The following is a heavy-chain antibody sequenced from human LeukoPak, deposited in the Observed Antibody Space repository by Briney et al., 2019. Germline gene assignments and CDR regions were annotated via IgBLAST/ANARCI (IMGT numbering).Heavy chain of an antibody. CDR3: ARGRRDRRNGYNFYYYLDV. J-gene: IGHJ6*03. CDR1: GGSFSGYY. Sequence: ASETLSLTCAVYGGSFSGYYWSWFRQPPGKGLEWIGEIDHTGNINSKSSLKSRVTISLDTSKNQFSLKLTSVTAADTAVYFCARGRRDRRNGYNFYYYLDVWGKGTTVTVSS. V-gene: IGHV4-34*01. CDR2: IDHTGNI. D-gene: IGHD1-1*01.